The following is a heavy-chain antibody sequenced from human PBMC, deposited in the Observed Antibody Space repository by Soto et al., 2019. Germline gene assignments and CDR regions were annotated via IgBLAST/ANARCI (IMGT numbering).Heavy chain of an antibody. CDR3: ARGRSYYGSGSYLRRYYFDY. J-gene: IGHJ4*02. CDR2: INHSGST. Sequence: SETPSLTCAVYGGSFSGYYWSWIRQPPGKGLEWIGKINHSGSTNYNPSLKSRVTISVDTSKNQFSLKLSSVTAADTAVYYCARGRSYYGSGSYLRRYYFDYWGQGTLVTVSS. V-gene: IGHV4-34*01. D-gene: IGHD3-10*01. CDR1: GGSFSGYY.